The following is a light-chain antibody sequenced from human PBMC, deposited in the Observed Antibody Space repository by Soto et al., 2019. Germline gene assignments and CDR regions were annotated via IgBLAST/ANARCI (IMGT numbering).Light chain of an antibody. V-gene: IGKV3-15*01. CDR2: GAS. Sequence: EIVMTQSPATLSVSSGERATLSCRASRNVYTNLDWYQQRPGQAPRLLIYGASTRATDIPGRFSGSGSGTEFTLTISGLQSEDVAVYYCQQYSNWPPEYTFGQGTKLEI. CDR1: RNVYTN. J-gene: IGKJ2*01. CDR3: QQYSNWPPEYT.